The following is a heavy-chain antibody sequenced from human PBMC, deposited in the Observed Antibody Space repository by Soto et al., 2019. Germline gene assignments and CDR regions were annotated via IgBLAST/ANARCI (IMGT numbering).Heavy chain of an antibody. CDR2: ISYDGSNK. V-gene: IGHV3-30*18. Sequence: QVQLVESGGGVVQPGRSLRLSCAASGFTFSSYGMHWVRQAPGKGLEWVAVISYDGSNKYYEDSVKGRFTISRDNSKNTLYLQMNSLRAEDTAVYYCAKRAPAVAGTSIDYWGQGTLVTVSS. CDR1: GFTFSSYG. J-gene: IGHJ4*02. CDR3: AKRAPAVAGTSIDY. D-gene: IGHD6-19*01.